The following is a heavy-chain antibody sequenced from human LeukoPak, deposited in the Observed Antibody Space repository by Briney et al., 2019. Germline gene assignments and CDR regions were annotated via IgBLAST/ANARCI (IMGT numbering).Heavy chain of an antibody. J-gene: IGHJ4*02. CDR2: ISAGGGST. CDR3: VRDGDGYNFDY. V-gene: IGHV3-23*01. Sequence: PGGSLRLSCAASGFTFSSYSLTWVRQAPGKGLEWVSLISAGGGSTYYADSVKGRFTISRDNSKNTLYLQVNSLRAEDTAVYYCVRDGDGYNFDYWGQGTLVTVSS. D-gene: IGHD5-24*01. CDR1: GFTFSSYS.